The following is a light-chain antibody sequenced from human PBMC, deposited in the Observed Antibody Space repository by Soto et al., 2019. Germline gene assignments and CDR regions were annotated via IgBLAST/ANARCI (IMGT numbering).Light chain of an antibody. CDR1: SSDVGGYNY. J-gene: IGLJ1*01. CDR3: SSYTISNTRQNV. Sequence: QSSLTQPASVFGSPGQSITISCTGTSSDVGGYNYVSWYQHHPGKAPKLIIYDVSNRPSGVSIRFSGSKSDNTASLTISGLQPEDEADYDWSSYTISNTRQNVFGTGTKVPVL. V-gene: IGLV2-14*03. CDR2: DVS.